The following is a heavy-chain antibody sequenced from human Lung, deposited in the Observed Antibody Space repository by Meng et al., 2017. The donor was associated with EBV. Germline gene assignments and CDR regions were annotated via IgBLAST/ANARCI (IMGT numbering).Heavy chain of an antibody. CDR2: IYHSGST. V-gene: IGHV4-30-2*01. J-gene: IGHJ5*02. CDR3: ARGITMVRGVPGHWFDP. D-gene: IGHD3-10*01. Sequence: HLQRQERGSGLVKPSQTLSLTWAVSGVSISSGGYSWSWIRQPPGKGLEWIGYIYHSGSTYYNPSLKSRVTISVDRSKNQFSLKLSSVTAADTAVYYCARGITMVRGVPGHWFDPWGQGTLVTVSS. CDR1: GVSISSGGYS.